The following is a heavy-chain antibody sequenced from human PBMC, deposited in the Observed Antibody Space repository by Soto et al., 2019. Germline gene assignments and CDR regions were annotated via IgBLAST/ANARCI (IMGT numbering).Heavy chain of an antibody. V-gene: IGHV3-15*01. Sequence: GGSLRLSCAASGFTFSNAWMSWVRQAPGKGLEWVGRIKSKTDGGTTDYAAPVKGRFTISRDDSKNTLYLQMNSLKTEDTAVYYCTTESAAWEPYYFDYWGQGTLVTVSS. CDR3: TTESAAWEPYYFDY. J-gene: IGHJ4*02. D-gene: IGHD2-2*01. CDR1: GFTFSNAW. CDR2: IKSKTDGGTT.